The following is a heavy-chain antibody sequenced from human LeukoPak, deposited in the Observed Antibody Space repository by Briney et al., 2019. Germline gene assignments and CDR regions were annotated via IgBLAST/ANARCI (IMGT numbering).Heavy chain of an antibody. V-gene: IGHV3-23*01. CDR3: AKDMIVVVITGDAFDI. CDR2: ISGSGGST. Sequence: GGSLRLSCAASGFTFSSYAMSWVRQAPGKGLEWVSAISGSGGSTYYADSVKGRFTISRDNSKNTLYLQMNSLRAEDTAVYYCAKDMIVVVITGDAFDIWGQGTMVTVSS. J-gene: IGHJ3*02. CDR1: GFTFSSYA. D-gene: IGHD3-22*01.